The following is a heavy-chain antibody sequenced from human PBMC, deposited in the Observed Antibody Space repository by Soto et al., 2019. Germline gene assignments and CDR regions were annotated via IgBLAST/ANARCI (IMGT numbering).Heavy chain of an antibody. D-gene: IGHD1-26*01. J-gene: IGHJ5*02. CDR3: ARSSGGNFGIIIEGTNWFAP. V-gene: IGHV1-46*01. CDR1: RDTFTSYY. CDR2: INPHGGST. Sequence: ASVTVSCKAPRDTFTSYYINWVRQAPGQGLEWVGVINPHGGSTAYAQKFKGRVTLTRDTSASTVYMEVSSLTSEDTAMYYCARSSGGNFGIIIEGTNWFAPWGQGTRVTVSS.